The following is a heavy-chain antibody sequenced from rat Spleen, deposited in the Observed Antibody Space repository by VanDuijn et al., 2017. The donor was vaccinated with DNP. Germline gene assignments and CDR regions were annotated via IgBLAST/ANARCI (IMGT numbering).Heavy chain of an antibody. J-gene: IGHJ2*01. CDR1: GFSLTNYD. CDR3: ARGAGSSGYFDY. Sequence: QVQLRESGPGLVQSSQTLSLTCTVSGFSLTNYDVHWVRQPPGKVLEWMGRLWGGGSADYYSLFKSRLSIRRDTSESQVVLQMDSLKPEDTAIYYCARGAGSSGYFDYWGQGVMVTVSS. V-gene: IGHV2-1*01. D-gene: IGHD5-1*01. CDR2: LWGGGSA.